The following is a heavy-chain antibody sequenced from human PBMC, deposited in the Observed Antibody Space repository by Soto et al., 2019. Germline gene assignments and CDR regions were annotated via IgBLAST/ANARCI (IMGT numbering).Heavy chain of an antibody. CDR2: ISAYNGNT. CDR1: GYTFTSYG. D-gene: IGHD1-7*01. J-gene: IGHJ4*02. Sequence: QVQLVQSGAEVKKAGASVKVSCKASGYTFTSYGISWVRQAPGQGLEWMGWISAYNGNTNYAQKLQGRVTMTTDTSTSTAYMELRSLRSDDTAVYYCARDLRLELWGAHFDYWGQGTLVTVSS. CDR3: ARDLRLELWGAHFDY. V-gene: IGHV1-18*01.